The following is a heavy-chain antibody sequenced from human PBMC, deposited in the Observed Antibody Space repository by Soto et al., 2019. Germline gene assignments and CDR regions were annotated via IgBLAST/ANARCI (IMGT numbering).Heavy chain of an antibody. Sequence: GESLKISCKGSWYSFTSYWIGWVRQMPGKGLEWMGIIDPGDSYTKYSPSFQGQVTISADKSISTAYLQWSSLKASDTAMYYCASQSYSSSSNSYYGLEVWGQGTTVTGSS. CDR3: ASQSYSSSSNSYYGLEV. CDR1: WYSFTSYW. CDR2: IDPGDSYT. J-gene: IGHJ6*02. D-gene: IGHD6-6*01. V-gene: IGHV5-51*01.